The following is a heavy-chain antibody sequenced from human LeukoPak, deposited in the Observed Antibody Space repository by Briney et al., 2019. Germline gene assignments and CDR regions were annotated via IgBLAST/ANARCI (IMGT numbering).Heavy chain of an antibody. CDR2: INSDGSTT. CDR3: TRGGEASFSP. D-gene: IGHD3-16*01. V-gene: IGHV3-74*01. Sequence: GGSLRLSCAASGFTFSSYAMSWVRQAPGKGLVWVSRINSDGSTTNYADSVKGRLTISRDNAKNTLYLQMSSLRAEDTAVYYCTRGGEASFSPWGQGTLVTVSS. J-gene: IGHJ5*02. CDR1: GFTFSSYA.